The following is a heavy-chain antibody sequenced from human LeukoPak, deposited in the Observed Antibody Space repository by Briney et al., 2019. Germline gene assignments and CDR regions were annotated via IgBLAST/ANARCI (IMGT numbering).Heavy chain of an antibody. D-gene: IGHD1-26*01. J-gene: IGHJ4*02. Sequence: GGSLRLSCAASGFTFSTYSMNWVRQAPGKGLEWVSYISKSSSYIYYADSVKGRFTISRDNAENSLYLQMNSLRAEDTAIYYCARGPSGSYVDYWGQGTLVTVSS. CDR3: ARGPSGSYVDY. CDR1: GFTFSTYS. V-gene: IGHV3-21*01. CDR2: ISKSSSYI.